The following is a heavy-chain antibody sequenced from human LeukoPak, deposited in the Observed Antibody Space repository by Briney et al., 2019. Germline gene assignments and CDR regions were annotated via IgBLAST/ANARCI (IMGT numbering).Heavy chain of an antibody. V-gene: IGHV3-23*01. Sequence: GGSLRLSCAASGFTFSSHGMIWVRQAPGKGLEWVSGISASGGRTFSADSVTGRFTISRDNSKNTLYLQMNSPRAEDTAVYYCAKDRGKQQLAPSDYWGQGTLVTVSS. CDR1: GFTFSSHG. CDR2: ISASGGRT. D-gene: IGHD6-13*01. J-gene: IGHJ4*02. CDR3: AKDRGKQQLAPSDY.